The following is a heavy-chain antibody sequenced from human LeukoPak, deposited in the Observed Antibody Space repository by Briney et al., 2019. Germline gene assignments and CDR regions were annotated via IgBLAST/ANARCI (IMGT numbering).Heavy chain of an antibody. CDR1: GGSISSYY. CDR3: ARMGWLQTRYYFYMDV. V-gene: IGHV4-59*01. J-gene: IGHJ6*03. CDR2: IFYNGDT. D-gene: IGHD5-24*01. Sequence: PSETLSLTCTVPGGSISSYYWTWIRQPPGKGLEWIGYIFYNGDTHYNSSLKSRVTISVDTSKNQFSLKLSSETAVDTAVYYCARMGWLQTRYYFYMDVWGKGTTVTVSS.